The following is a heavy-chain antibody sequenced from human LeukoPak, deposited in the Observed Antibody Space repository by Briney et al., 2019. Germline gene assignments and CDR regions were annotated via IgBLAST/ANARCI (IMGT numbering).Heavy chain of an antibody. J-gene: IGHJ4*02. D-gene: IGHD3-22*01. CDR3: ARDNSPYFDSTIYQPPDY. CDR1: GFTFSSHA. V-gene: IGHV3-30-3*01. CDR2: ISYDGSKK. Sequence: PGRSLRLSCVASGFTFSSHAMHWVRQAPGKGLEWVALISYDGSKKYYADSVKGRFTVSRDKSKNTLYLQMNSLRAEDTAVYYCARDNSPYFDSTIYQPPDYWGQGTLVTVSS.